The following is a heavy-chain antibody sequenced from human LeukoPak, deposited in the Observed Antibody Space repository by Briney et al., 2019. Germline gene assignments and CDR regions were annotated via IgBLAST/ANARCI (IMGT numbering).Heavy chain of an antibody. V-gene: IGHV1-24*01. CDR1: GYTLTELS. CDR2: FDPEDGET. J-gene: IGHJ4*02. Sequence: GASVKVSCKVSGYTLTELSMHWVRQAPGKGLEWMGGFDPEDGETIYAQKFQGRVTMTEDTSTDTAYMELSSPRSEDTAVYYCATAYFGSGSSYFDYWGQGTLVTVSS. CDR3: ATAYFGSGSSYFDY. D-gene: IGHD3-10*01.